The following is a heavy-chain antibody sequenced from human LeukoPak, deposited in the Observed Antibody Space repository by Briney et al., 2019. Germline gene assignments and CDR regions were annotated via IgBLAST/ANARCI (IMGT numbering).Heavy chain of an antibody. J-gene: IGHJ4*02. D-gene: IGHD1-26*01. CDR1: GFTFSSYS. CDR2: ISSSSSTI. CDR3: ARDEREQFDY. V-gene: IGHV3-48*01. Sequence: PGGSLRLSCAASGFTFSSYSMNWVRQAPGKGLEWVSYISSSSSTIYYADSVKGRFTISRDNAKNSLYLQMSSLRAEDTAVYYCARDEREQFDYWGQGTLVTVSS.